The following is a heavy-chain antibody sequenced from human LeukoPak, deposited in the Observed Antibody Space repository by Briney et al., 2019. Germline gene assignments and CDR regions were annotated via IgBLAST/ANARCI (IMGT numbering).Heavy chain of an antibody. D-gene: IGHD6-6*01. CDR2: IDASGNP. CDR1: GDSISSGTYY. Sequence: SETLSLTCTVSGDSISSGTYYWSWIRQPAGKGLEWIGRIDASGNPNYNPSLRSRLAMSVDTSKNQFSLNLRFVTAADTAVFYCARGFEYSTSSRLGYYYFYMDVWGIGTTVTVSS. CDR3: ARGFEYSTSSRLGYYYFYMDV. J-gene: IGHJ6*03. V-gene: IGHV4-61*02.